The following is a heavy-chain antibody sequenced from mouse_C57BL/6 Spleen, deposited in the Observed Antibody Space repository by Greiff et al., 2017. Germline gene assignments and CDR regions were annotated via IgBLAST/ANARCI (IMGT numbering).Heavy chain of an antibody. CDR1: GYAFSSYW. CDR2: IYPGDGDT. Sequence: VQLQQSGAELVKPGASVKISCKASGYAFSSYWMNWVKQRPGKGLEWIGQIYPGDGDTNYNGKFKGKATMTADESSSTAYMKLSTLTSEDSAVYFCARAGDCGYAMDYWGQGTSVTVSS. J-gene: IGHJ4*01. CDR3: ARAGDCGYAMDY. V-gene: IGHV1-80*01.